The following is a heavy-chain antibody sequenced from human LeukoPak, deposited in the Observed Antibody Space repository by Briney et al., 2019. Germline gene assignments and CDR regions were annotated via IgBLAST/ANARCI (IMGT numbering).Heavy chain of an antibody. Sequence: PGGSLRLSCAASGFTFSSYSMNWVRQAPGKGLEWVSSISSSSSYIYYADSVKGRFTISRDNAKNSLYLQMNSLRAEDTAVYYCARGYTIFGVVRDAFYWFDPWGQGTLVTVSS. CDR3: ARGYTIFGVVRDAFYWFDP. J-gene: IGHJ5*02. V-gene: IGHV3-21*04. CDR1: GFTFSSYS. CDR2: ISSSSSYI. D-gene: IGHD3-3*01.